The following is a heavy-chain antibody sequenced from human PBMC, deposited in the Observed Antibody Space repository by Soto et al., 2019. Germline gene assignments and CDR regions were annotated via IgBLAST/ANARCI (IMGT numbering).Heavy chain of an antibody. Sequence: PSETLSLTCTVSGGSISSSSYYWGWIRQPPGKGLEWIGSIYYSGSTYYNPSLKSQVTISVDTSKNQFSLKLSSVTAADTAVYYCARRIVVVTIFGVVIESDDAFDIWGQGTMVTVSS. V-gene: IGHV4-39*01. D-gene: IGHD3-3*01. CDR2: IYYSGST. CDR1: GGSISSSSYY. J-gene: IGHJ3*02. CDR3: ARRIVVVTIFGVVIESDDAFDI.